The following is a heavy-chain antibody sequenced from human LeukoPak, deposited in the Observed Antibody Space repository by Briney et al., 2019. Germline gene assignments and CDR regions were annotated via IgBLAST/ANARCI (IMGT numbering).Heavy chain of an antibody. CDR2: IYWDDGK. J-gene: IGHJ4*02. CDR3: ARSLKWQDLPFES. V-gene: IGHV2-5*02. CDR1: GFSLTTFGVG. D-gene: IGHD2-8*01. Sequence: SGPSLLKPTQTLTLSCSFTGFSLTTFGVGLGWIRQPPGKALEWLALIYWDDGKHYSPSLQNRLTITKDTSKNQVVLTMTHIDPVDTATYYCARSLKWQDLPFESWGPGTLVAVSS.